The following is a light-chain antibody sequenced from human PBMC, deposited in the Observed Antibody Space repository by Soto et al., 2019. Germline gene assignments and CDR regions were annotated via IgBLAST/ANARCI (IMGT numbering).Light chain of an antibody. J-gene: IGKJ2*01. Sequence: EIVLTQSPGTLSLSPGERATLSCRASQSVDSSHLAWYQHRPGRAPRLLVYGASRRATGVPDRFSGSGSGTHFTLSIRRLESEDFAVYYCQQYARPPYAFGQGTKVDIK. CDR2: GAS. CDR1: QSVDSSH. CDR3: QQYARPPYA. V-gene: IGKV3-20*01.